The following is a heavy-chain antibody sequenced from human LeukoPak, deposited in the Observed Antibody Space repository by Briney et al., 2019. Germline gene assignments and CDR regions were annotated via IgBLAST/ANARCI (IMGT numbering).Heavy chain of an antibody. Sequence: GGSLRLSCAASGFSFNSFGMSWVRQAPGKGLEWVSAISSAGVSTYYADSVKGRFTISRDNSKNTLYLQMNSLRAEDTAVYYCAKSPISSALGGWFDPWGQGTLVTVSS. J-gene: IGHJ5*02. CDR2: ISSAGVST. V-gene: IGHV3-23*01. CDR3: AKSPISSALGGWFDP. CDR1: GFSFNSFG. D-gene: IGHD6-13*01.